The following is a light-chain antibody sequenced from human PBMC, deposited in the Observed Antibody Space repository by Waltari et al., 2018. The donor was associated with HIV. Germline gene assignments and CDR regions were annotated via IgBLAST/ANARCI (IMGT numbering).Light chain of an antibody. Sequence: EIVLTQSPVTLSLSPGEVANLSCSASQNIRNYLGRYQHRSGQPPRLLIYDASTRATGIPARFTGSGSGTDFTLTIDSLEPEDFAMYYCQQRSNWPGTFGPGTRVDVK. CDR1: QNIRNY. J-gene: IGKJ1*01. CDR3: QQRSNWPGT. V-gene: IGKV3-11*01. CDR2: DAS.